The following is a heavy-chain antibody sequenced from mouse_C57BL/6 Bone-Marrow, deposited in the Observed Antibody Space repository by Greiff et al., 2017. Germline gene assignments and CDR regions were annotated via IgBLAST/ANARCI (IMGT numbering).Heavy chain of an antibody. CDR3: ARGGYSGDFDY. CDR2: IDPSDSYT. Sequence: VQLQQPGAELVMPGASVKLSCKASGYNFTSYWMNWVKQRPGQGLEWIGEIDPSDSYTNYNEKFKGKSTLTVDKSSSTAYMQLSSLTSESSAVYYCARGGYSGDFDYCCQGTTPTVSS. V-gene: IGHV1-69*01. CDR1: GYNFTSYW. D-gene: IGHD2-12*01. J-gene: IGHJ2*01.